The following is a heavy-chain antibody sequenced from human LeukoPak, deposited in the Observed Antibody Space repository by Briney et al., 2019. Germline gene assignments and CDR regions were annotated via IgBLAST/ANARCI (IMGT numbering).Heavy chain of an antibody. CDR3: AKSNPLYCSSTSCFNFDY. CDR2: IQFDGNNK. Sequence: GGSLRLSCAASGLTFSSYDMHWVRQAPGKGLEWVAFIQFDGNNKNYIDSVKGRFTISRDNSKNTLYLQMNSLRAEDTAVYYCAKSNPLYCSSTSCFNFDYWGQGTLVTVSS. CDR1: GLTFSSYD. V-gene: IGHV3-30*02. D-gene: IGHD2-2*01. J-gene: IGHJ4*02.